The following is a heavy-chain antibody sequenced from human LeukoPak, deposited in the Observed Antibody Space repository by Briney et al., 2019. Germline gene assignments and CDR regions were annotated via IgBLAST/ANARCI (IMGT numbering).Heavy chain of an antibody. V-gene: IGHV4-59*12. J-gene: IGHJ6*03. D-gene: IGHD6-19*01. CDR2: IYYSGST. CDR3: AREDSYSSGWYLGNDYYYYMDV. CDR1: GGSISSYY. Sequence: SETLSLTCTVSGGSISSYYWSWIRQPPGKGLEWIGYIYYSGSTNYNPSLKSRVTISVDTSKNQFSLKLNSVTAADTAVYYCAREDSYSSGWYLGNDYYYYMDVWGKGTTVTVSS.